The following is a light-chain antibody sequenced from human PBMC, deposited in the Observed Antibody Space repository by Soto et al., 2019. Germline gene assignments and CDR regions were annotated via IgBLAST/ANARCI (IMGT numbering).Light chain of an antibody. CDR2: GAT. CDR3: QQRSNWPRT. V-gene: IGKV3D-20*02. J-gene: IGKJ1*01. Sequence: EILLTQSPGTLSLSPGERATLSCRASQSVSSSYLAWYQQKPGQAPRLLLHGATTRDTGIPARFSGSGSGTEFTLTISRLEPEDFAVYYCQQRSNWPRTFGQGTKVDIK. CDR1: QSVSSSY.